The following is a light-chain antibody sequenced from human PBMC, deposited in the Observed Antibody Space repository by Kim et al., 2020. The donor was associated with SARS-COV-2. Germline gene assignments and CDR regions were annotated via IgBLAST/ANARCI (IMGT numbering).Light chain of an antibody. CDR1: QSVSSN. J-gene: IGKJ2*01. CDR2: GAS. Sequence: SVSPGERATLSCRAGQSVSSNLAWYQQKPGQAPRLLIYGASTRATGIPARFSGSGSGTEFTLTISSLQSEDFAVYYCQQYNNWPYTFGQGTKLEIK. CDR3: QQYNNWPYT. V-gene: IGKV3-15*01.